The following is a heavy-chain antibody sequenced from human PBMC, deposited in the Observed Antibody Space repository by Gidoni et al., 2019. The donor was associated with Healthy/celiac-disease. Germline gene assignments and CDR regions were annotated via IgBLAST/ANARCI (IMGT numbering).Heavy chain of an antibody. J-gene: IGHJ4*02. Sequence: QLQLQESGPGLVKPSETLSLTCTVSGGSISSSSYYWGWIRQPPGKGLEWIGSIYYSGSTYYNPSLKSRVTISVDTSKNQFSVKLSSVTAADTAVYYCARPGAQGGFDYWGQGTLVTVSS. CDR2: IYYSGST. CDR3: ARPGAQGGFDY. V-gene: IGHV4-39*07. CDR1: GGSISSSSYY. D-gene: IGHD1-26*01.